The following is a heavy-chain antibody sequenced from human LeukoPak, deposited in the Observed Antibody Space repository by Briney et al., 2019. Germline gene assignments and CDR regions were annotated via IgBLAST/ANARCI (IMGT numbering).Heavy chain of an antibody. CDR2: INPNSGGT. CDR3: ARDGGYSSSNYYYYYYMDV. Sequence: WASMKVSCKASGYTFTGYYMHWVRQAPGQGLEWMGWINPNSGGTNYAQKFQGRVTMTRDTSISTAYMELSRLRSDDTAVYYCARDGGYSSSNYYYYYYMDVWGKGTTVTVSS. CDR1: GYTFTGYY. D-gene: IGHD6-13*01. V-gene: IGHV1-2*02. J-gene: IGHJ6*03.